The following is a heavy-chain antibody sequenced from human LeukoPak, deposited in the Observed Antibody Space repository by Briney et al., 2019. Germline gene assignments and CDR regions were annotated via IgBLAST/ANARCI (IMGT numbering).Heavy chain of an antibody. V-gene: IGHV1-2*02. J-gene: IGHJ3*01. CDR3: ARDDEHPYDTKVLDAYDV. Sequence: ASVKVSCKTSGYTFTGYHINWVRPAPGQGLEWVGWIRPNDGATKYAQNLQGRVTMSRDTSISTTYMELSSLTSDDTAIYYCARDDEHPYDTKVLDAYDVWGQGTMVTVSS. CDR1: GYTFTGYH. CDR2: IRPNDGAT. D-gene: IGHD3-22*01.